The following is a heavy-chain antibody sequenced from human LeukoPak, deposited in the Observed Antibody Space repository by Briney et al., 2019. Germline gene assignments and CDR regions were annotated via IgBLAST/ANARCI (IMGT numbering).Heavy chain of an antibody. CDR2: ISAYNGNT. D-gene: IGHD2-8*01. Sequence: ASVKVSCKASGYTFTSYGISWVRQAPGLGLEWMGWISAYNGNTNYAQKLQGRVTMTTDTSTSTAYMELTSLRSEDTAVYYCARDGLYCTNGVCSSDIWGQGTLVTVSS. CDR3: ARDGLYCTNGVCSSDI. J-gene: IGHJ3*02. V-gene: IGHV1-18*01. CDR1: GYTFTSYG.